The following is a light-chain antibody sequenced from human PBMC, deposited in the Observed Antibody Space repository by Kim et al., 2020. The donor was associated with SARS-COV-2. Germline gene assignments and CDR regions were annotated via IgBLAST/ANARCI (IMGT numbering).Light chain of an antibody. CDR1: QIIRSY. J-gene: IGKJ5*01. V-gene: IGKV1-9*01. Sequence: STRSASVGDRVTITGRASQIIRSYLAWYQQKPGKAPKLLIYAVSTLQSGVPSRFSGSGSGTDFTLTISSLQPEDFATYYCQQLITFGQGTRLEIK. CDR3: QQLIT. CDR2: AVS.